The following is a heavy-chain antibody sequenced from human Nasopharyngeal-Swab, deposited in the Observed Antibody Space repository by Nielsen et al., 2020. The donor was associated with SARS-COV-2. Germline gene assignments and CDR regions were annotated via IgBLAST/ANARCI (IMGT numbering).Heavy chain of an antibody. V-gene: IGHV4-34*01. Sequence: SETLSLTCAVYGGSFSGYYWSWIRQPPGKGLEWIGEINHSGSTNYNPSLKSRVTISVDTSKNQFSLKLSSVTAADTAVYYCGQYYYDSSGYYLEYFQHWGQGTLVTVSS. D-gene: IGHD3-22*01. CDR2: INHSGST. CDR1: GGSFSGYY. J-gene: IGHJ1*01. CDR3: GQYYYDSSGYYLEYFQH.